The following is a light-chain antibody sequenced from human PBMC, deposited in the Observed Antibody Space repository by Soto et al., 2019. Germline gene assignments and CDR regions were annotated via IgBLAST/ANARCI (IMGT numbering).Light chain of an antibody. CDR2: AAS. V-gene: IGKV1-8*01. CDR1: QGISSY. Sequence: AIRMTQSPSSFSASTGDRVTITCRASQGISSYLAWYQQKPGKAPKLLIYAASTLQSGVPSRFSGSGSWTDFTLTISRLQSEDFATQYCQQYYSYPAFTFGPGTKLDIQ. J-gene: IGKJ3*01. CDR3: QQYYSYPAFT.